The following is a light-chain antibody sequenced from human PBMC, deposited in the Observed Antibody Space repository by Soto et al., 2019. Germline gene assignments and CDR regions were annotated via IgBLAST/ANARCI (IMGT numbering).Light chain of an antibody. V-gene: IGKV1-5*03. CDR2: KAS. Sequence: DLQMTQSPPTLSACVGDRVTITCRASQSISSWLAWYQQKPGKAPKLLIYKASSLESGVPSRFSGSGSGTEFTLTISTLQPDDFATYYCQQYSTYSWTFGQGTKVEIK. CDR3: QQYSTYSWT. CDR1: QSISSW. J-gene: IGKJ1*01.